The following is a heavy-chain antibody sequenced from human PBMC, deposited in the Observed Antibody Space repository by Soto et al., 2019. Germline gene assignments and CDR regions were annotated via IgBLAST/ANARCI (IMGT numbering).Heavy chain of an antibody. D-gene: IGHD3-9*01. CDR3: ARGPRVLRYFDWSHGDEFDY. Sequence: SETLSLTCAVYGGSFSGYYWSWIRQRPGKGLEWIGEINHSGSTNYNPSLKSRVTISVDTSKNQFSLKLSSVTAADTAVYYCARGPRVLRYFDWSHGDEFDYWGQGTLVTVSS. J-gene: IGHJ4*02. CDR2: INHSGST. V-gene: IGHV4-34*01. CDR1: GGSFSGYY.